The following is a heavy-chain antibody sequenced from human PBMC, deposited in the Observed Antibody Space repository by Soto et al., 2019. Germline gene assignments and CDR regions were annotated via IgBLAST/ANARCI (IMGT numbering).Heavy chain of an antibody. D-gene: IGHD3-22*01. J-gene: IGHJ4*02. CDR1: GGTFSSYA. CDR2: IIPIFGTA. CDR3: ASKYYYDSSGYPDYFDY. Sequence: ASVKVSCKASGGTFSSYAISWVRQAPGQGLEWMGGIIPIFGTANYAQKFQGRVTITADESTSTAYMELSSLRSEDTAVYYCASKYYYDSSGYPDYFDYWGQGTLVTVSS. V-gene: IGHV1-69*13.